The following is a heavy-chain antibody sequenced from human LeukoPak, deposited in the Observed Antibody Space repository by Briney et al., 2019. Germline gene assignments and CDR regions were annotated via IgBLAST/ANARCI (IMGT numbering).Heavy chain of an antibody. D-gene: IGHD6-13*01. CDR3: AKDHYHIAAAGTMDV. CDR1: GFTLSNYW. Sequence: GGSLRLSCAASGFTLSNYWMHWVRQAPGKGLEWVAVISYDGSNKYYADSVKGRFTISRDNSKNTLYLQMNSLRAEDTAVYYCAKDHYHIAAAGTMDVWGQGTTVTVSS. J-gene: IGHJ6*02. CDR2: ISYDGSNK. V-gene: IGHV3-30*18.